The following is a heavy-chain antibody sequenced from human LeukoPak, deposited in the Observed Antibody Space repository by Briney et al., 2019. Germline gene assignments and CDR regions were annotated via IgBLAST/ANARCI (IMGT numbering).Heavy chain of an antibody. CDR1: GFTFSSYV. CDR3: AQGTAVAGNWRV. V-gene: IGHV3-23*01. D-gene: IGHD6-19*01. J-gene: IGHJ6*04. CDR2: ISSRGGTT. Sequence: GGSLRLSCAASGFTFSSYVMSWVRQAPGKGLEWVSGISSRGGTTYYADSVKGRFTISRDNSENTLFLQMSSLRAEDTAVYYCAQGTAVAGNWRVWGKGTTVTVSS.